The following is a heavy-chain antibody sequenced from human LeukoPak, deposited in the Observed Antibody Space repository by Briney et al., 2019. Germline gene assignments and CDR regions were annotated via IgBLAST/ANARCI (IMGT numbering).Heavy chain of an antibody. CDR1: GFTFSSYS. D-gene: IGHD2-2*01. CDR2: ITSGGHI. V-gene: IGHV3-21*01. Sequence: GGSLRLSCAASGFTFSSYSMNWVRQAPGKGLEWVSSITSGGHIYYPDSLKGRFTISRDNAKNSLYLQMNSLRAEDTAVYYCSREHALGDFWGQGSLVTVSS. CDR3: SREHALGDF. J-gene: IGHJ4*02.